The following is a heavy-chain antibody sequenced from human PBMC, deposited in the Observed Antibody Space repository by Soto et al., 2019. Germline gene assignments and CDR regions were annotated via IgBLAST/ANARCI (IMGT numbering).Heavy chain of an antibody. CDR2: ISVYDGNT. CDR3: ARGGYYDSSGSRNYYYYGMNV. J-gene: IGHJ6*02. CDR1: GYRFTSYG. V-gene: IGHV1-18*01. Sequence: ASVKVSCKASGYRFTSYGINWVRQAPGQGLEWLGWISVYDGNTNYAQILQGRVSMTTDTSANTAYMELRSLRADDTAMYYCARGGYYDSSGSRNYYYYGMNVWGQGTTVTVSS. D-gene: IGHD3-22*01.